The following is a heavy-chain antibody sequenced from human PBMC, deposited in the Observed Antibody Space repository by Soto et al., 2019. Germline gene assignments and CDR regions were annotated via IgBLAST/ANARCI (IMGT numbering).Heavy chain of an antibody. D-gene: IGHD3-3*01. V-gene: IGHV3-23*01. J-gene: IGHJ6*03. CDR1: GFTFSSYA. CDR2: ISGSGGST. CDR3: AKGSYYDFWSGYYSGLSSLAGKDYYYYYMDV. Sequence: GGSLRLSCAASGFTFSSYAMSWVRQAPGKGLEWVSAISGSGGSTYYADSVKGRFTISRDNSKNTLYLQMNSLRAEDTAVYYCAKGSYYDFWSGYYSGLSSLAGKDYYYYYMDVWGKGTTVTVSS.